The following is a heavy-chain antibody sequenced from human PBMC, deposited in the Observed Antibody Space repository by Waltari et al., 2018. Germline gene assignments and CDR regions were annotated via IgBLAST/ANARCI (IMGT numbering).Heavy chain of an antibody. J-gene: IGHJ6*02. CDR2: ISGSGGST. CDR3: AKGEQDSSGAYYYGMDV. Sequence: EVQLLESGGGLVQPGGSLRLSCAASGFTFSSYAMSWVRQAPGKGLEWVSAISGSGGSTYYAVSVKGRFTISRDNSKNTLYLKMNSLRAEDTAVYYCAKGEQDSSGAYYYGMDVWGQGTTVTVSS. CDR1: GFTFSSYA. D-gene: IGHD6-19*01. V-gene: IGHV3-23*01.